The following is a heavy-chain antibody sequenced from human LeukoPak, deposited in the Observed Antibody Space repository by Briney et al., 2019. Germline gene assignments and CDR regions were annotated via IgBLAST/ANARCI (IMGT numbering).Heavy chain of an antibody. D-gene: IGHD2/OR15-2a*01. CDR1: GFTFSNYP. V-gene: IGHV3-64*01. CDR3: AREISRGFDI. Sequence: GGSLRLSCAASGFTFSNYPMHWVRQAPGKGLESVSAVSSNGASTYYENSVKDRFIVSRDNSKNTLYLQLGSLKAEDTAVYYCAREISRGFDIWGQGTMVTVSS. J-gene: IGHJ3*02. CDR2: VSSNGAST.